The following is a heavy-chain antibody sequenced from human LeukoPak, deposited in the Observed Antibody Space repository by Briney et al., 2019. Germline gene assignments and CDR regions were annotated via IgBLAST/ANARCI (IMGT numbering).Heavy chain of an antibody. V-gene: IGHV3-23*01. D-gene: IGHD1-26*01. CDR3: AKEAIVGAAHGL. Sequence: PGGSLRLSCAASGFTFSSYAMSWVRQAPGKGLEWVSAISGSGGSTYYVDSVKGQFTITRDNSKNTLYLQINSLRAEDTAVYYCAKEAIVGAAHGLWGQGTLVTVSS. CDR2: ISGSGGST. CDR1: GFTFSSYA. J-gene: IGHJ4*02.